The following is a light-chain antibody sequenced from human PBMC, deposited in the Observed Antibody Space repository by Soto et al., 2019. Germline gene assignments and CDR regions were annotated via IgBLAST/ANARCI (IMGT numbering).Light chain of an antibody. J-gene: IGKJ2*01. CDR3: QHYGSSPPYT. CDR1: QSVSSS. V-gene: IGKV3-15*01. Sequence: EIVVTQSPATLSVSPGERVTLSCRASQSVSSSLAWYQQRPGQAPRLLIYDTSTRAAGIAARFSGSGSGTEFTLTISSLQSEDSAVYYCQHYGSSPPYTFGQGTKLKIK. CDR2: DTS.